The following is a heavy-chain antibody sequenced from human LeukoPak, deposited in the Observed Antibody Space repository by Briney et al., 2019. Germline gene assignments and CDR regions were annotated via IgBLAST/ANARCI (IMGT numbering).Heavy chain of an antibody. CDR2: IYYSGRT. CDR1: GGSISSYY. CDR3: ARHVEQWLTPFDY. Sequence: SETLSLTCTVSGGSISSYYWSWIRQPPGKGLEWIGYIYYSGRTNYNPSLKSRVTISVDTSKNQFSLKLTSVTAADTAVYYCARHVEQWLTPFDYWGHGNLVTVSS. V-gene: IGHV4-59*08. D-gene: IGHD6-19*01. J-gene: IGHJ4*01.